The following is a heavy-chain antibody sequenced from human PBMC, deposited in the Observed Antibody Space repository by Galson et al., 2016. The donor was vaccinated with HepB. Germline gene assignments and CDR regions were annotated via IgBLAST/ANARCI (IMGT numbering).Heavy chain of an antibody. CDR2: INPTGGST. CDR3: ARGGYYDSSGSFRY. D-gene: IGHD3-22*01. CDR1: GYTFTRYY. Sequence: SVKVSCKASGYTFTRYYIHWVRQAPGQGLEWMGIINPTGGSTKDAPKFQGRVTMTRDTSTSTVYMELSSLRSEDTAVYFCARGGYYDSSGSFRYWGQGTLVTVSS. V-gene: IGHV1-46*01. J-gene: IGHJ4*02.